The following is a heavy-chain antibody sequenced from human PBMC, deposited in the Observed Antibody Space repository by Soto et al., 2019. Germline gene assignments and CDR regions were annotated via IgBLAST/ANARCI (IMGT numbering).Heavy chain of an antibody. D-gene: IGHD6-13*01. J-gene: IGHJ5*02. Sequence: KTSETLSLTCTVSGGSISSGGYYWSWIRQHPGKGLEWIGYIYYSGSTYYNPSLKSRVTISVDTSKNQFSLKLSSVTAADTAVYYCARKIGSWYGKEPPNWFDPWGQGTLVTVSS. V-gene: IGHV4-31*03. CDR1: GGSISSGGYY. CDR3: ARKIGSWYGKEPPNWFDP. CDR2: IYYSGST.